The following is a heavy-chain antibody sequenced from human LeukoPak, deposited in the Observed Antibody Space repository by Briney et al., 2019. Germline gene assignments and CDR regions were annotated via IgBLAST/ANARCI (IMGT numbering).Heavy chain of an antibody. J-gene: IGHJ4*02. CDR1: GYSISSGYY. D-gene: IGHD6-13*01. Sequence: SETLSLTCTVSGYSISSGYYWGWIRQPPGKGLEWIGSIYHSGSTYYNPSLKSRVTISVDTSKNQFSLKLSSVTAADTAVYYCANSSPLIAADTPVGFDYWGQGTLVTVSS. CDR3: ANSSPLIAADTPVGFDY. V-gene: IGHV4-38-2*02. CDR2: IYHSGST.